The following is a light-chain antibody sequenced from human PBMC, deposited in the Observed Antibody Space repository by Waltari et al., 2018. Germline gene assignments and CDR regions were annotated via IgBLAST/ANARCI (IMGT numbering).Light chain of an antibody. CDR3: QSYDSSLSAWV. Sequence: QSVLTQPPSVSGAPGQRVTISCTGSSSNIGSRFDVHWYQQVPGTVPKLLTYAHNARPSGVPGRFSGSKSGTSASLAIAGLQAEDEADYYCQSYDSSLSAWVFGGGTKLTVL. V-gene: IGLV1-40*01. J-gene: IGLJ2*01. CDR1: SSNIGSRFD. CDR2: AHN.